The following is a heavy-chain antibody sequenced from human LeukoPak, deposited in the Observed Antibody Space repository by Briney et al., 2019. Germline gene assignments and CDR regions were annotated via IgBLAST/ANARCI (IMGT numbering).Heavy chain of an antibody. CDR1: GGYFSGYY. CDR2: IYYSGGT. Sequence: SETLSLPCAVYGGYFSGYYWRWIPQPPGKGLVCMGSIYYSGGTYYNPPLKSRVPISVDTSKSQFSLKLSSLTAADTAVYYWARGGKGLWFWELSQSRFRFDREFDYWGQGTLVTVSS. CDR3: ARGGKGLWFWELSQSRFRFDREFDY. J-gene: IGHJ4*02. D-gene: IGHD3-10*01. V-gene: IGHV4-34*01.